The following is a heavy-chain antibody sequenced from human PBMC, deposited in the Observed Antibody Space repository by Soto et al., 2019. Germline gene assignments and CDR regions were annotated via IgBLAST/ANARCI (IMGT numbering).Heavy chain of an antibody. Sequence: GGSLRRSCAASGFTFSSYIMNWVRQAPGKGLEWVSSISSSSSYIYYADSVKGRFTISRDNAKNSLYLQMNSLRAEDTAVYYCARDQDGISYYYYYGMDVWGQGTTVTVSS. D-gene: IGHD2-15*01. CDR1: GFTFSSYI. J-gene: IGHJ6*02. CDR3: ARDQDGISYYYYYGMDV. V-gene: IGHV3-21*01. CDR2: ISSSSSYI.